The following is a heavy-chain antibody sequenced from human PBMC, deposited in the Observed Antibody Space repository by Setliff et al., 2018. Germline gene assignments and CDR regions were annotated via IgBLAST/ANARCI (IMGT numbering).Heavy chain of an antibody. CDR2: ISPGGST. Sequence: SETLSLTCTVSGGSISSHYWSWIRQPPGKGLEWIGEISPGGSTIYNPSLRSRVTMSVDTAKNRFSLNLTSATAADTAVYYCATSGFCSAGSCYSFDDWGQGALVTVSS. CDR3: ATSGFCSAGSCYSFDD. V-gene: IGHV4-59*04. D-gene: IGHD6-19*01. CDR1: GGSISSHY. J-gene: IGHJ4*02.